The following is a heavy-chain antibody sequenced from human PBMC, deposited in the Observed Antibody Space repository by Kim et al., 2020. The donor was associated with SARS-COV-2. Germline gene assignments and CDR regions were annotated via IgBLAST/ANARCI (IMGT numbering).Heavy chain of an antibody. CDR3: AIVQTDETWIQLWLYYYFDY. V-gene: IGHV4-34*01. CDR1: GGSFSGYY. J-gene: IGHJ4*02. Sequence: SETLSLTCAVYGGSFSGYYWSWIRQPPGKGLEWIGEINHSGSTNYNPSLKSRVTISVDTSKNQFSLKLSSVTAADTAVYYCAIVQTDETWIQLWLYYYFDYWRQGNLVTV. CDR2: INHSGST. D-gene: IGHD5-18*01.